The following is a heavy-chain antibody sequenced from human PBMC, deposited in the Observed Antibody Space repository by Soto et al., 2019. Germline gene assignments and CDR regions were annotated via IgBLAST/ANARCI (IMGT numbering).Heavy chain of an antibody. CDR2: ISYDGSTK. CDR1: GFTFSRYA. D-gene: IGHD4-4*01. V-gene: IGHV3-30*18. J-gene: IGHJ4*02. CDR3: AKTARDYSDSPNDY. Sequence: GGSLRLSCVVSGFTFSRYAMHWVRQAPGKGLEWVALISYDGSTKFYADSVKGRFTISRDNSKNTLYIHMDSLRPEDTAVYYCAKTARDYSDSPNDYWGQGTRVTVSS.